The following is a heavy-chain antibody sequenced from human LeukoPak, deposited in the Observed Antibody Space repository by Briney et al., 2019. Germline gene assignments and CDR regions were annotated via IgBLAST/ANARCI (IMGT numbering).Heavy chain of an antibody. V-gene: IGHV1-2*02. CDR3: ARDPKSQLLLDY. Sequence: ASVRVSSKSSGFTFTDEYIYWVRQAPGEGGERMGWINPYSGAINYAQNFQGRVTLTRDTSISTAYMELSRLTSGDTAVYYCARDPKSQLLLDYWGQGTLVTVSS. J-gene: IGHJ4*02. CDR1: GFTFTDEY. D-gene: IGHD2-2*01. CDR2: INPYSGAI.